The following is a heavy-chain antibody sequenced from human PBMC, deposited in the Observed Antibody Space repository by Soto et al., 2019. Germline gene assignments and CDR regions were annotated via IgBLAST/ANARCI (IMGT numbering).Heavy chain of an antibody. Sequence: LRLSCAASGFTFSSYDMHWVRQATGKGLEWVSAIGTAGDTYYPGSVKGRFTISRENAKNSLYFQMNSLRAEDTAVYYCARGGGRVTIFGVVTGSYYYYGMDVWGQGTTVTVSS. CDR2: IGTAGDT. J-gene: IGHJ6*02. CDR1: GFTFSSYD. D-gene: IGHD3-3*01. CDR3: ARGGGRVTIFGVVTGSYYYYGMDV. V-gene: IGHV3-13*01.